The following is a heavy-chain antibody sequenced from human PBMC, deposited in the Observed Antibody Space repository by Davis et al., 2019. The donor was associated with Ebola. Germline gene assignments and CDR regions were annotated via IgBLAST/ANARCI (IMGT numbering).Heavy chain of an antibody. CDR2: ISYDGSNK. Sequence: PGGSLRLSCAASGFTFSSYAMHWVRQAPGKGLEWVAVISYDGSNKYYADSVKGRFTISRDNAKNSLYLQMNSLRAEDTAVYYCARGALIAAAGTGKDFDYWGQGTLVTVSS. V-gene: IGHV3-30*04. J-gene: IGHJ4*02. D-gene: IGHD6-13*01. CDR3: ARGALIAAAGTGKDFDY. CDR1: GFTFSSYA.